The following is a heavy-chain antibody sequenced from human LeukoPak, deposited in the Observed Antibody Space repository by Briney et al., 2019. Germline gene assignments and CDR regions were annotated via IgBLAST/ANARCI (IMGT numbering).Heavy chain of an antibody. CDR1: GFTFDDYA. D-gene: IGHD4-23*01. Sequence: PGGSLRLSCAASGFTFDDYAMHWVRHAPGKGLEWVSLISGDGGSTYYADSVKGRFTISRDNSKNSLYLQMNSLRTEDTALYYCAKDLYGGNSGGSFDYWGQGTLVTVSS. V-gene: IGHV3-43*02. CDR2: ISGDGGST. CDR3: AKDLYGGNSGGSFDY. J-gene: IGHJ4*02.